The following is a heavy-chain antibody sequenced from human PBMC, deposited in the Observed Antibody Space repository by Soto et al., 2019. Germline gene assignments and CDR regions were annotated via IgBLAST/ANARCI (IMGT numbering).Heavy chain of an antibody. CDR2: IYYSWST. CDR3: ARGRKEYSSSWYVD. Sequence: PSETLSLTCPVSVGSISSGDYYWSWIRPPPGKGLEWIGYIYYSWSTYYNPSLKSRVTISVDTSKNQLSLKLTPVTAADTAVYFCARGRKEYSSSWYVDWGQGTVLTVSS. CDR1: VGSISSGDYY. D-gene: IGHD6-13*01. V-gene: IGHV4-30-4*01. J-gene: IGHJ4*02.